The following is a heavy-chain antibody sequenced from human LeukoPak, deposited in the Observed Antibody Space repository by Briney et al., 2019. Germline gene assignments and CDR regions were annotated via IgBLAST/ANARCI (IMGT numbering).Heavy chain of an antibody. CDR3: ARGRYYFDY. Sequence: SETLSLTCAVYGGSFSGYYWSWIRQPPGKGLEWIGEINHSGSTNYNPSLKSRVTISVETSKNQFSPKLSSVTAADTAVYYCARGRYYFDYWGQGTLVTVSS. V-gene: IGHV4-34*01. CDR2: INHSGST. J-gene: IGHJ4*02. CDR1: GGSFSGYY.